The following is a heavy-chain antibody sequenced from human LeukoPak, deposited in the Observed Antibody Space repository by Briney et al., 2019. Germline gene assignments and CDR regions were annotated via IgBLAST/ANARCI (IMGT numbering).Heavy chain of an antibody. V-gene: IGHV3-15*01. D-gene: IGHD3-10*01. CDR3: TRASPYYYGSGSYYKSPKSYYGMDV. CDR2: IKCKNDGGTR. Sequence: GGPLTLSCAASGFTFSNSWMSWLRQAPGKGLEWVGCIKCKNDGGTRDYAVPVKGRFTISRDDEKNTLYLKMNSLKTEDTAVYYCTRASPYYYGSGSYYKSPKSYYGMDVWGKGTTVTVSS. CDR1: GFTFSNSW. J-gene: IGHJ6*04.